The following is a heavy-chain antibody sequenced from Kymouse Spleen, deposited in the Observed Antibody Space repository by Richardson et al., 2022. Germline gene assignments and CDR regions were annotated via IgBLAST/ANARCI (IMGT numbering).Heavy chain of an antibody. CDR2: IYSCGST. D-gene: IGHD4-23*01. CDR1: GFTVSSNY. V-gene: IGHV3-66*03. Sequence: EVQLVESGGGLIQPGGSLRLSCAASGFTVSSNYMSWVRQAPGKGLEWVSVIYSCGSTYYADSVKGRFTISRDNSKNTLYLQMNSLRAEDTAVYYCARVSGGNSEYYYGMDVWGQGTTVTVSS. J-gene: IGHJ6*02. CDR3: ARVSGGNSEYYYGMDV.